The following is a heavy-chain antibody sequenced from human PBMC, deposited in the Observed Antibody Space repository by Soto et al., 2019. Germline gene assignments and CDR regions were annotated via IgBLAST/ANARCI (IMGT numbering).Heavy chain of an antibody. CDR3: AKASLGIAAAVYAFDI. D-gene: IGHD6-13*01. Sequence: EVQLLESGGGLVQPGGSLRLSCAASGFTFSSYAMSWVRQAPGKGLEWVSAISGSGGSTYYADSVKGRFTISRDNSKNTLYLQMNSLRAEDTAVYYCAKASLGIAAAVYAFDIWGQGTMVTVSS. J-gene: IGHJ3*02. V-gene: IGHV3-23*01. CDR2: ISGSGGST. CDR1: GFTFSSYA.